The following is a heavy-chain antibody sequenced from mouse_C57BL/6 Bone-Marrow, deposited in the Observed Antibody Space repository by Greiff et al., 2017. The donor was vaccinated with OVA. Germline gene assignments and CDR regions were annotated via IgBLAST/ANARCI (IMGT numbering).Heavy chain of an antibody. Sequence: VQLQQSGPGLVQPSQSLSITCTVSGFSLTSYGVHWVRQSPGKGLEWLGVIWSGGSTDYNAAFISRLSISKDNSKSQVFFKMNSLQADDTAIYYCARNGYDGLWYFDVWGTGTTVTVSS. D-gene: IGHD2-2*01. CDR2: IWSGGST. J-gene: IGHJ1*03. CDR3: ARNGYDGLWYFDV. CDR1: GFSLTSYG. V-gene: IGHV2-2*01.